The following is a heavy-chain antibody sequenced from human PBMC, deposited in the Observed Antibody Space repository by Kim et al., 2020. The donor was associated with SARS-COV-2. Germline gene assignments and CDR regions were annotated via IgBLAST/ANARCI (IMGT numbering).Heavy chain of an antibody. CDR3: ARDSMVVPAATGEQQLVLKDAFDI. D-gene: IGHD2-2*01. Sequence: SVKVSCKASGGTFSSYAISWVRQAPGQGLEWMGGIIPIFGTANYAQKFQGRVTITADESTSTAYMELSSLRSEDTAVYYCARDSMVVPAATGEQQLVLKDAFDIWGQGTMVTVSS. J-gene: IGHJ3*02. V-gene: IGHV1-69*13. CDR1: GGTFSSYA. CDR2: IIPIFGTA.